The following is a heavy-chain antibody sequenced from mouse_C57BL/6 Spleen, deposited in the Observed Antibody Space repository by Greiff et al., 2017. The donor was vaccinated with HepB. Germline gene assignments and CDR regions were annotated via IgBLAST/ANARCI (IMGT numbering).Heavy chain of an antibody. Sequence: EVQGVESGGDLVKPGGSLKLSCAASGFTFSSYGMSWVRQTPDKRLEWVATISSGGSYTYYPDSVKGRFTISRDNAKNTLYLQMSSLKSEDTAMYYCARLSNLGYFDYWGQGTTLTVSS. J-gene: IGHJ2*01. V-gene: IGHV5-6*01. CDR2: ISSGGSYT. CDR3: ARLSNLGYFDY. CDR1: GFTFSSYG. D-gene: IGHD4-1*01.